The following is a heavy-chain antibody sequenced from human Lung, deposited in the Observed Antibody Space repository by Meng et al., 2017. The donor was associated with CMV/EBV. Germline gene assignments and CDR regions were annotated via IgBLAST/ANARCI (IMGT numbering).Heavy chain of an antibody. V-gene: IGHV4-4*02. CDR3: ASFPPPGKQWLVTDY. D-gene: IGHD6-19*01. J-gene: IGHJ4*02. CDR2: IYHSGST. Sequence: QGQLQCPGHGLVKHSGTLALTCSVAGGSISSSNWWSWVRQPPGKGLEWIGEIYHSGSTNYNPSLKSRVTISVDKSKNQFSLKLSSVTAADTAVYYCASFPPPGKQWLVTDYWGQGTLVTVSS. CDR1: GGSISSSNW.